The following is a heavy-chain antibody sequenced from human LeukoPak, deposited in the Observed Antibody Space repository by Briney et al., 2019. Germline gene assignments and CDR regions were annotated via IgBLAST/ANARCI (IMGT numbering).Heavy chain of an antibody. Sequence: GGSLRLPCAASGLTVTNNHMTWVRQAPGKGLEWVSVIQSGGSTYYADSVKGRFTISRGNSKNTLYLQMSSLRAEDTAVYYCARRAVTNQFDSWGQGTLVTVSS. J-gene: IGHJ4*02. CDR3: ARRAVTNQFDS. D-gene: IGHD4-17*01. V-gene: IGHV3-66*02. CDR1: GLTVTNNH. CDR2: IQSGGST.